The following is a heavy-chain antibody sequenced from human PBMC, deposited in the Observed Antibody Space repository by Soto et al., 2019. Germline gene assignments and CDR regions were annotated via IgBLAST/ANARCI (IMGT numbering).Heavy chain of an antibody. V-gene: IGHV2-5*02. CDR2: IYWDDDK. Sequence: QITLKESGPTLVKPTQTLTLTCTFSGFSLSTSGVGVGWIRQPPGKALEWLALIYWDDDKRYSPSLKSRLTIXXDXSXXQVVLTMTNMDPVDTATYYCAQSPSAVRGENWFDPWGQGTLVTVSS. D-gene: IGHD3-10*01. CDR3: AQSPSAVRGENWFDP. CDR1: GFSLSTSGVG. J-gene: IGHJ5*02.